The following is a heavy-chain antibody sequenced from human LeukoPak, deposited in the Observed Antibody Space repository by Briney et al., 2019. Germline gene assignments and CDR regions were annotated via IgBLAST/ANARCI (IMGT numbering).Heavy chain of an antibody. J-gene: IGHJ6*03. Sequence: GGSLRLSCAASGFTFSSYWMSWVRQAPGKGLEWVANIKQDGSEKYYVDSVKGRFTISRDNAKNSLYLQMNSLRAEGTAVYYCAKNNYYYYYMDVWGKGTTVTVSS. CDR3: AKNNYYYYYMDV. CDR1: GFTFSSYW. V-gene: IGHV3-7*01. CDR2: IKQDGSEK.